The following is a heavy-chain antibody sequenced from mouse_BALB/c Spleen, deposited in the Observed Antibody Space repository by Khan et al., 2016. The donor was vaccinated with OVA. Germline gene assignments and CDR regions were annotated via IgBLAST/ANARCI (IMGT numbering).Heavy chain of an antibody. D-gene: IGHD1-1*01. CDR2: ISYSGNT. CDR3: ARVYGGDFDY. V-gene: IGHV3-2*02. J-gene: IGHJ2*01. CDR1: GYSITSDYA. Sequence: EVQLQESGPGLVKPSKSLSLTCTVTGYSITSDYAWNWIRQFPGNKLEWMGFISYSGNTNYNPSLKSRISITRDTSKNQFCLQLKSVTTEDTATYYCARVYGGDFDYWGQGTTLTVSS.